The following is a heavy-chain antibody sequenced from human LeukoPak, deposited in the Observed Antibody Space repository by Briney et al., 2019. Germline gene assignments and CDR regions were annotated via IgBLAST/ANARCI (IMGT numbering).Heavy chain of an antibody. V-gene: IGHV1-69*13. CDR2: IIPIFGTA. CDR3: ARAPGGSYYLDY. Sequence: SVKVSCKASGYTFTSYYMHWVRQAPGQGLEWMGGIIPIFGTANYAQKFQGRVTITADESTSTAYMELSSLRSEDTAVYYCARAPGGSYYLDYWGQGTLVTVSS. CDR1: GYTFTSYY. D-gene: IGHD1-26*01. J-gene: IGHJ4*02.